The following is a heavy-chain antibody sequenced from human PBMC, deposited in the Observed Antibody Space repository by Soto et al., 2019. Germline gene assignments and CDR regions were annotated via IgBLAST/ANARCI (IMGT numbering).Heavy chain of an antibody. D-gene: IGHD6-6*01. J-gene: IGHJ5*02. Sequence: PGGSLRLSCAASGFTFGSYGMHWVRQAPGKGLEWVTIIWYDGSNKYYADSVKGRFTISRDNSKNTLYLQMNSLRAEDTAVYYCAREKGSSGFDPWGQGTLVTVSS. CDR3: AREKGSSGFDP. V-gene: IGHV3-33*01. CDR2: IWYDGSNK. CDR1: GFTFGSYG.